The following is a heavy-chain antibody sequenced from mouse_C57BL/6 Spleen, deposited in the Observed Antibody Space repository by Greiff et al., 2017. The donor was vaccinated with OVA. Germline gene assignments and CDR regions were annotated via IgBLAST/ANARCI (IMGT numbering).Heavy chain of an antibody. J-gene: IGHJ1*03. CDR2: IDPSDSYT. CDR3: ARFITTVGDDGYFDV. CDR1: GYTFTSYW. V-gene: IGHV1-50*01. Sequence: QVQLQQPGAELVKPGASVKLSCKASGYTFTSYWMQWVKQRPGQGLEWIGEIDPSDSYTNYNQKFKGKATLTVDTSSSTAYMQRSSLTSEDSAVYYGARFITTVGDDGYFDVWGTGTTVTVSA. D-gene: IGHD1-1*01.